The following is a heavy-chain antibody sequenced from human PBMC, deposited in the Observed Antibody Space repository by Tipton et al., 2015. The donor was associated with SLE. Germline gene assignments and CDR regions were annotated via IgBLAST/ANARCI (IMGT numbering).Heavy chain of an antibody. CDR3: ARGTIASRPGYFDN. CDR1: GGSISSGGYY. V-gene: IGHV4-61*02. CDR2: IYSGGSS. J-gene: IGHJ4*02. Sequence: GLVKPSETLSLTCTVSGGSISSGGYYWNWIRQSAGQGLEWIGLIYSGGSSDYNPSLKSRVTVSVDTPKNQFFLHLTSVTATDTAVYFCARGTIASRPGYFDNWGQGTLVTVSS. D-gene: IGHD6-6*01.